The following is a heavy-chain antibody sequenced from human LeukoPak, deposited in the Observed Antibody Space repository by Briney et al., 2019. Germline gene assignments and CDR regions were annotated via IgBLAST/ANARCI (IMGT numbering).Heavy chain of an antibody. CDR1: GFTFSSYS. D-gene: IGHD3-10*01. V-gene: IGHV3-21*05. CDR2: ISSSGRSI. J-gene: IGHJ4*02. Sequence: GGSLRLSCAASGFTFSSYSMNWVRQAPGKGLEWVSYISSSGRSILYADSVKGRFTVSRDNAKNSLYLQMNNLRVEDTAVYYCAREIPSGSYAPDYWGQGTLVPVSS. CDR3: AREIPSGSYAPDY.